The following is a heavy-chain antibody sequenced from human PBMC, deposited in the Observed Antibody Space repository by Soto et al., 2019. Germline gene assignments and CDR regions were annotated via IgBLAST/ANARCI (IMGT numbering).Heavy chain of an antibody. V-gene: IGHV3-23*01. Sequence: GESLKISCAASGFTFSSYAMSWVRQAPGKGLEWVSAISGSGGSTYYADSVKGRFTISRDNSKNTLNLQMNSLRAEATAVYYCAKDSCSSTSCYYYYYGMDVWGQGTTVTVSS. D-gene: IGHD2-2*01. J-gene: IGHJ6*02. CDR1: GFTFSSYA. CDR2: ISGSGGST. CDR3: AKDSCSSTSCYYYYYGMDV.